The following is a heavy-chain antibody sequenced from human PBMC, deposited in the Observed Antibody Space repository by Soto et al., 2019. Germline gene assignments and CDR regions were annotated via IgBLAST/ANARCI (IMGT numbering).Heavy chain of an antibody. Sequence: ASVKVSCKASGGTFSSYAISWVRQAPGQGLEWMGGIIPIFGTANYAQKFQGRVTITADESTSTAYMELSSLRSEDTAVYYCARLHPHHDYGDYAVLIGPYYYYGMDVWGQGTTVTVSS. CDR2: IIPIFGTA. J-gene: IGHJ6*02. D-gene: IGHD4-17*01. V-gene: IGHV1-69*13. CDR1: GGTFSSYA. CDR3: ARLHPHHDYGDYAVLIGPYYYYGMDV.